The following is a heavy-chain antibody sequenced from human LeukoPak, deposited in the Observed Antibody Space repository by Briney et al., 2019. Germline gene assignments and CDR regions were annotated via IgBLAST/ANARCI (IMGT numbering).Heavy chain of an antibody. CDR2: IYYSGST. CDR1: GGSISSYY. D-gene: IGHD7-27*01. J-gene: IGHJ4*02. V-gene: IGHV4-59*01. Sequence: SEALSLTCTVSGGSISSYYWSWIRQPPGKGLEWVGYIYYSGSTNYNPSLKSRVTISVDTSKNQFSLKLSSVTAADTAVYYCARGRWGFDYWGQGTLVTVSS. CDR3: ARGRWGFDY.